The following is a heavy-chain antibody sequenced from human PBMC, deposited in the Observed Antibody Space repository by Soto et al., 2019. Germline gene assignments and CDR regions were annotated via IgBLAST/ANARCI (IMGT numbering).Heavy chain of an antibody. Sequence: EVQLLESGGGLVQPGGSLRLSCAGSGFTFSNHAMHWVRQAPGGGLEWVSGFRGNFITTTYADSVKGRFTISRDNSKNTLFLQMNSLRAEDTAIYYCVKEGTVGVEGFDFWGQGTLVTVSS. V-gene: IGHV3-23*01. J-gene: IGHJ4*02. CDR2: FRGNFITT. D-gene: IGHD1-26*01. CDR1: GFTFSNHA. CDR3: VKEGTVGVEGFDF.